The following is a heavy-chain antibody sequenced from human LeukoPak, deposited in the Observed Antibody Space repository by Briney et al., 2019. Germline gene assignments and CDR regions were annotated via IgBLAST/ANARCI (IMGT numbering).Heavy chain of an antibody. D-gene: IGHD3-10*01. V-gene: IGHV1-69*05. Sequence: SVKVSCKASGGTFSSYAISWVRQAPGQGLEWMGGIIPIFGTANYAQKFQGRVTMTTDISTRTAYMELRGLGSDDTAVFYCARSAPMAPFDYWGQGTLVTVSS. J-gene: IGHJ4*02. CDR3: ARSAPMAPFDY. CDR2: IIPIFGTA. CDR1: GGTFSSYA.